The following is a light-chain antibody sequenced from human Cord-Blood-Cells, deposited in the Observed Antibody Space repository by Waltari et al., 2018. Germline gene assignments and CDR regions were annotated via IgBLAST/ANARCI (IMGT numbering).Light chain of an antibody. CDR2: KDS. V-gene: IGLV3-25*03. J-gene: IGLJ3*02. CDR1: ALSKHN. Sequence: SYELTQPPPVSVSLGQTATMTCSGDALSKHNAHWYQQKPGQAPVLVIYKDSERPSGIPERFSGSSSGTTVTLTISGVQAEDEADYYCQSADSSGTYPVFGGGTKLTVL. CDR3: QSADSSGTYPV.